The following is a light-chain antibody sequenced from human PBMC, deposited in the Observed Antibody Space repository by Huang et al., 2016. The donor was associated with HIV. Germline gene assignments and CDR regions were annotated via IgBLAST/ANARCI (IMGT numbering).Light chain of an antibody. J-gene: IGKJ2*02. Sequence: TQSPSSLSASTGDRVTITCRASQSVSSSYLAWYQQKPGQAPRLLIYGTSSRATGIPDRFSGSGSGTDFTLTISRLEPEDCAVYYCQQYNSSPRTFGQGTKLEI. CDR3: QQYNSSPRT. CDR2: GTS. V-gene: IGKV3-20*01. CDR1: QSVSSSY.